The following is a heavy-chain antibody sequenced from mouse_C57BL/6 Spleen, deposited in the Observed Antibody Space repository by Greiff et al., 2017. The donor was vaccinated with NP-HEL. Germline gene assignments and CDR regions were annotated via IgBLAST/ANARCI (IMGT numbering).Heavy chain of an antibody. CDR1: GFNIKDYY. D-gene: IGHD1-1*01. Sequence: EVQLQQSGAELVRPGASVKLSCTASGFNIKDYYMHWVKQRPEQGLEWIGRIDPGDGDTEYAPKFQGKATMTADTSSNTAYLQLSSLTSEDTAVYYCTTYYYGSSYGEFAYWGQGTLVTVSA. CDR2: IDPGDGDT. V-gene: IGHV14-1*01. J-gene: IGHJ3*01. CDR3: TTYYYGSSYGEFAY.